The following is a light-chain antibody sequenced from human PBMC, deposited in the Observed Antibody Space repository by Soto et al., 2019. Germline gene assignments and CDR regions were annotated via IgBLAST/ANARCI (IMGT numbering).Light chain of an antibody. Sequence: QSALTQPASGSGSPGQSSTISCTGTYRDVGGYNYVAWYQQYPGKAPKLMIYDVSFRPSGVSNRFSGSKSDITASLTISGLQAEDEADYYCSSYTSSSSQVFGTGTKVTVL. V-gene: IGLV2-14*01. J-gene: IGLJ1*01. CDR3: SSYTSSSSQV. CDR2: DVS. CDR1: YRDVGGYNY.